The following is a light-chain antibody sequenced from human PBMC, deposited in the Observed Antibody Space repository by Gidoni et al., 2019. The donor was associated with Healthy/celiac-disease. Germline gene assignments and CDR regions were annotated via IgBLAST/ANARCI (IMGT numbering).Light chain of an antibody. CDR1: QGISNY. CDR2: AAS. J-gene: IGKJ4*01. V-gene: IGKV1-27*01. Sequence: DIQMTQSPSSLSASGGDRVTITCRARQGISNYFAWYQQKPGKVPKLLIYAASTLQSGVPSRFSGSGSGTDFTLSISSLQPEDVATYYFQKYNSAPPFGGGTKVEIK. CDR3: QKYNSAPP.